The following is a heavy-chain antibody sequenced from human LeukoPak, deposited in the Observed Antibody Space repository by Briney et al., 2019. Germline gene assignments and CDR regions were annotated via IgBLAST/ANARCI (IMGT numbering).Heavy chain of an antibody. CDR1: GGSISSSSYY. V-gene: IGHV4-39*07. CDR2: IYYSGST. CDR3: ARDRAYNWNYVSPFDI. D-gene: IGHD1-7*01. Sequence: ASETLSLTCTVSGGSISSSSYYWGWIRQPPGKGLEWIGSIYYSGSTYYNPSLKSRVTISVDTSKNQFSLKLSSVTAADTAVYYCARDRAYNWNYVSPFDIWGQGTMVTVSS. J-gene: IGHJ3*02.